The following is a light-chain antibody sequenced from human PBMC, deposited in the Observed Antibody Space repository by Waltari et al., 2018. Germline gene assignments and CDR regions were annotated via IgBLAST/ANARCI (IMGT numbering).Light chain of an antibody. V-gene: IGKV3D-15*01. Sequence: EIVMTQSPAVLSVSPGQRSTPPSRASETVTSHLAWYQQKPGPAPRLLIYDVSTRAAGIPARFSGSGSETEFTLTVTSLQSEDCAVYYCQQYYEWQTFGPGTKVEIK. CDR3: QQYYEWQT. CDR2: DVS. J-gene: IGKJ1*01. CDR1: ETVTSH.